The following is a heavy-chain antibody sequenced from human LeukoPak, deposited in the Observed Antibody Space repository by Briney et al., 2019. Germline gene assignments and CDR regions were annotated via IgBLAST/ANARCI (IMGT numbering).Heavy chain of an antibody. V-gene: IGHV3-23*01. D-gene: IGHD2-21*01. CDR2: ISGSGANT. CDR3: ARAPVTSCRGAYCYPFDY. Sequence: PGGSLRLSCAASGFTFSSYAMSWVRQAPGKGLEWVSTISGSGANTYYADSVKGRFTISRDNSKNTLYLQMNSLRAEDTAVYYCARAPVTSCRGAYCYPFDYWGQGTLVTVSS. J-gene: IGHJ4*02. CDR1: GFTFSSYA.